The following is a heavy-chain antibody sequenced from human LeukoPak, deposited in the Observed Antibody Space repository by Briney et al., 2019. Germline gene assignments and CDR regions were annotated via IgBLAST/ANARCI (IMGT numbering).Heavy chain of an antibody. V-gene: IGHV3-21*01. CDR2: ITSSSRYI. CDR3: ARERQTFDP. CDR1: GFTFSDYS. D-gene: IGHD6-25*01. J-gene: IGHJ5*02. Sequence: GGSLRLSCTASGFTFSDYSMTWVRQAPGKGLEWVSSITSSSRYIYYADSVKGRFSISRDDARSSLYPQMNSLRVEDTAVYYCARERQTFDPWGQGTLVTVSS.